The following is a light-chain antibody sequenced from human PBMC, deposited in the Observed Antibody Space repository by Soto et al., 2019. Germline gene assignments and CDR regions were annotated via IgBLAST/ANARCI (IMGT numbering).Light chain of an antibody. Sequence: EIVLTQSPATLSLSPGEIATLSCRASQSVSSYLAWYQHKPGQAPRLLIYDASNRATGIPARFSGSGSGTDFTLTISSLEPEDFAVYYCQHRETFGQGTKVEIK. CDR2: DAS. CDR3: QHRET. V-gene: IGKV3-11*01. J-gene: IGKJ1*01. CDR1: QSVSSY.